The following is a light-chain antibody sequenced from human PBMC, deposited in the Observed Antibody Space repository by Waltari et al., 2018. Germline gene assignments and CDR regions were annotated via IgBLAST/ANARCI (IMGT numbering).Light chain of an antibody. CDR1: SNDVGGYND. J-gene: IGLJ2*01. CDR3: LSFRGGNTWV. V-gene: IGLV2-11*01. Sequence: QAALTQPPSVSKSLGQAVTISCTGTSNDVGGYNDVSWYQQYPGTAPRLVIYDVNIRPSGVSDLFSGSKSGQTASLTISGLQAEDEADYYCLSFRGGNTWVFGGGTRLTVL. CDR2: DVN.